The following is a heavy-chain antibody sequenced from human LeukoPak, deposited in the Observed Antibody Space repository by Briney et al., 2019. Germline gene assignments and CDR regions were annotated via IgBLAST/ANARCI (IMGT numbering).Heavy chain of an antibody. CDR1: GFSFEDYS. CDR3: AKDVGPNYSSSGLFDY. Sequence: GGSLRLSCAASGFSFEDYSMHWVRQGPGQGLEWVSLINAYGTSTYYAASVKGRFTISRDNSKNSLLLQMNSLRTEDTALYYCAKDVGPNYSSSGLFDYWGQGTLVTVSS. CDR2: INAYGTST. J-gene: IGHJ4*02. D-gene: IGHD5-24*01. V-gene: IGHV3-43*01.